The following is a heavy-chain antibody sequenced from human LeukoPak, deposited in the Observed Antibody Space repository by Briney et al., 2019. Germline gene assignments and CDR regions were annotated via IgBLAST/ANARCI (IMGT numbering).Heavy chain of an antibody. CDR1: GFTFSRYA. J-gene: IGHJ4*02. Sequence: GGSLRLSCVASGFTFSRYAMHWVRQAPGKGLEWVAYISFDGSKKYYADSVKGRFTISRDNSKNTLYLQMNSLRAEDTAVYYCAKAPGPRFCSSTSCYTYYFDYWGQGTLVTVSS. D-gene: IGHD2-2*02. CDR3: AKAPGPRFCSSTSCYTYYFDY. V-gene: IGHV3-30-3*01. CDR2: ISFDGSKK.